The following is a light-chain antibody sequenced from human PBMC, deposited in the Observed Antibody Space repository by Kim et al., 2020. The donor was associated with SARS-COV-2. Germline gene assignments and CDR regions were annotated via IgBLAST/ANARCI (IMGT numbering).Light chain of an antibody. CDR3: QQYNKWPLT. CDR2: GAS. V-gene: IGKV3-15*01. CDR1: QSVSSN. Sequence: EIMMTQSPATLSVSAGERATLSCRASQSVSSNLAWYQQRPGQAPRLLISGASTRATGIPARFSGSGSGTEFTLTISSLQSEDFAVYYCQQYNKWPLTFGGGTKVEIK. J-gene: IGKJ4*01.